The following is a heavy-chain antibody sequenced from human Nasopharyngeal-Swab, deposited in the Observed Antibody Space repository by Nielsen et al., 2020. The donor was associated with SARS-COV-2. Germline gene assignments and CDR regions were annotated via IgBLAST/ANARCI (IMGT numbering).Heavy chain of an antibody. V-gene: IGHV3-21*01. CDR3: VGNNWNYGGVGY. CDR1: GFTFSSYS. D-gene: IGHD1-7*01. Sequence: ASLNISCAASGFTFSSYSMNWVRQAPGKGLEWVSSISSSSSYIYYADSVKGRFTISRDNAKNSLYLQMNSLRAEDTAVYYCVGNNWNYGGVGYWGQGTLVTVSS. CDR2: ISSSSSYI. J-gene: IGHJ4*02.